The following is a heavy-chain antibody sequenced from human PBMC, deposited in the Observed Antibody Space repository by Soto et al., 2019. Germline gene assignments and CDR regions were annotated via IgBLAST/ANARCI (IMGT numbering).Heavy chain of an antibody. CDR1: GYSFTGYD. J-gene: IGHJ4*02. CDR3: ARSHCSSISCYVGSWDY. Sequence: QVQLVQSGAEVKKPGASVKVSCKASGYSFTGYDMHWVRQAPGQGLEWMGWINPNSGGTNYAQKFKGWVTMTRDTSISTAYMELSRLRSDDTAVYYCARSHCSSISCYVGSWDYWGQGTLVTVSS. CDR2: INPNSGGT. V-gene: IGHV1-2*04. D-gene: IGHD2-2*01.